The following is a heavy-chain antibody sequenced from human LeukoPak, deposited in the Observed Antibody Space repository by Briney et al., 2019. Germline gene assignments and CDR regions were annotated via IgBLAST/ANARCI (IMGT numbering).Heavy chain of an antibody. V-gene: IGHV4-39*07. CDR1: GGSISSSGYS. CDR2: IYYSGTT. J-gene: IGHJ3*02. D-gene: IGHD3-3*01. CDR3: ARDMVRFWSGMGAFDI. Sequence: PSGTLSLTCTVSGGSISSSGYSWGWIRQPPGKGLEWIGSIYYSGTTYYNPSLKSRVTISLDTSKKQFSLKLSSVTAADTAVYYCARDMVRFWSGMGAFDIWGQGTTVTVSS.